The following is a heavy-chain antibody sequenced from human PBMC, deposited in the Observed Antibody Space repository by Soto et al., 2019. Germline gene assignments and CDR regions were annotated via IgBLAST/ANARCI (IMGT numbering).Heavy chain of an antibody. V-gene: IGHV3-30*18. J-gene: IGHJ4*02. CDR2: ISYDGSNK. CDR3: AKDTQAGDFDY. D-gene: IGHD6-19*01. CDR1: GFTFSSYG. Sequence: GGSLSLSCAASGFTFSSYGMHWVRQAPGKGLEWVAVISYDGSNKYYVDSVKGRFTISRDNSKNTLYLQMNSLRVEDTAVYYCAKDTQAGDFDYWGQGALVTVSS.